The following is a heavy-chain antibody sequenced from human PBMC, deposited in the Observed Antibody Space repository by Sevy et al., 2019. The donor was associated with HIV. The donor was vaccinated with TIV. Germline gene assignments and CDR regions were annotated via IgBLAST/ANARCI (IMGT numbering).Heavy chain of an antibody. CDR3: TAGGVVTGFYYYYGMDV. D-gene: IGHD3-3*01. CDR1: GFTFSNAW. V-gene: IGHV3-15*01. Sequence: GGSLRLSCAASGFTFSNAWMSWVRQAPGKGLEWVGRIKSKTDGGTTDYAAPVKGRFTISRDDSKITLHLQMNSLKTEDTAVYYCTAGGVVTGFYYYYGMDVWGQGTTVTVSS. J-gene: IGHJ6*02. CDR2: IKSKTDGGTT.